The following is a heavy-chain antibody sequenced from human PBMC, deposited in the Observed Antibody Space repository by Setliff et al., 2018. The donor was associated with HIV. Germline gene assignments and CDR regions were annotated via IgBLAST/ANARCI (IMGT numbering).Heavy chain of an antibody. CDR2: ITPILHTT. J-gene: IGHJ4*02. Sequence: ASVKVSCKSSGDTFSTYVFTWVRQAPGQGLEWMGGITPILHTTNYAQKFQGRVTITADISTRTVYMELSSLTSEDTAIYYCARDHQTMLWLDYWGQGTLVTVSS. V-gene: IGHV1-69*10. D-gene: IGHD2-21*01. CDR3: ARDHQTMLWLDY. CDR1: GDTFSTYV.